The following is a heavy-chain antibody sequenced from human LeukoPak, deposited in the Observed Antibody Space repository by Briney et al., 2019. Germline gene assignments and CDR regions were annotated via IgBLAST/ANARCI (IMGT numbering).Heavy chain of an antibody. CDR3: ARDREYVPDF. V-gene: IGHV3-48*03. CDR2: ISSGGSTL. D-gene: IGHD2-2*01. J-gene: IGHJ4*02. CDR1: GFTFSNYE. Sequence: PGGSLRLSCAASGFTFSNYEINWVRQAPGKGLEWVSYISSGGSTLYYADSVRGRFTISRDNPKNSLYLQLTSLRAEDTAVYYCARDREYVPDFWGQGTLVTVSS.